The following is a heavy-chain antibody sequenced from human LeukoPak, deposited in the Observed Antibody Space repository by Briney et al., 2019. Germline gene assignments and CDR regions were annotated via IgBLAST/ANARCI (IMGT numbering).Heavy chain of an antibody. V-gene: IGHV4-30-4*01. Sequence: SETLSLTCAVYGGSFSGYYWSWIRQPPGKGLEWIGYIYYSGSTYYNPSLKSRVTISVDTSKNQFSLKLSSVTAADTAVYYCAREFDSKLDWGQGTLVTVSS. CDR2: IYYSGST. D-gene: IGHD3-9*01. CDR3: AREFDSKLD. CDR1: GGSFSGYY. J-gene: IGHJ4*02.